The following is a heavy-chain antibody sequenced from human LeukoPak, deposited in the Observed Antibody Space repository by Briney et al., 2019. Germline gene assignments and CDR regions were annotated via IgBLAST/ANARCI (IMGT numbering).Heavy chain of an antibody. J-gene: IGHJ4*02. CDR1: GFIFSNYG. D-gene: IGHD3-22*01. CDR2: ISSSSSYI. CDR3: ARSPTQVLVVEVDY. V-gene: IGHV3-21*01. Sequence: GGSLRLSCAASGFIFSNYGMHWVRQAPGKGLEWVSFISSSSSYIYYADSMKGRFTISRDNAKSSLYLQMNSLRAEDTAVYYCARSPTQVLVVEVDYWGQGTLVTVSS.